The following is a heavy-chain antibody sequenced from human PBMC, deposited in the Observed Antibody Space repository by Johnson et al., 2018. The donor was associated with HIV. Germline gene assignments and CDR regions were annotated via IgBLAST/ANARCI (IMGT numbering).Heavy chain of an antibody. V-gene: IGHV3-9*01. CDR2: ISWNSGSI. D-gene: IGHD6-6*01. CDR3: ARTLVRGGDI. Sequence: VESGGGVVQPGGSLRLSCAASGITVGTNYMSWVRQAPGKGQEWVSGISWNSGSIGYADSVKGRFTISRDNAKNSLYLQMNSLRAEDTALYYCARTLVRGGDIWGQGTMVTVSS. J-gene: IGHJ3*02. CDR1: GITVGTNY.